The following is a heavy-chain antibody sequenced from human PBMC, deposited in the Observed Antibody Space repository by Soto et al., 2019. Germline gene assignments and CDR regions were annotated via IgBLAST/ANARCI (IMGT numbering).Heavy chain of an antibody. Sequence: QITLKESGPTLVKPTQTLTLTCTFSGFSLSTSGVGVGWIRQPPGKALEWLGFIYWDEDKRYSPSLKSRLTIXKXXSKSQVVLTMTNIDPVDTATYYCAHVSTSPAPFDSWGQGTLVTVSA. V-gene: IGHV2-5*02. CDR1: GFSLSTSGVG. J-gene: IGHJ4*02. CDR3: AHVSTSPAPFDS. CDR2: IYWDEDK.